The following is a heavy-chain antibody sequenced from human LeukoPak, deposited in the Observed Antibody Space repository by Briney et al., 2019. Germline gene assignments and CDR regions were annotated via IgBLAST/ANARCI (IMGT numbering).Heavy chain of an antibody. CDR3: ASLSALNYYDSSGYLDY. CDR1: GYTFTGYY. V-gene: IGHV1-2*02. J-gene: IGHJ4*02. D-gene: IGHD3-22*01. Sequence: GASVKVSCKASGYTFTGYYMHWVRQAPGQGLEWMGWINPNSGGTNYAQKFQGRVTTTRDTSISTAYMELSRLRSDDTAVYYCASLSALNYYDSSGYLDYWGQGTLVTVSS. CDR2: INPNSGGT.